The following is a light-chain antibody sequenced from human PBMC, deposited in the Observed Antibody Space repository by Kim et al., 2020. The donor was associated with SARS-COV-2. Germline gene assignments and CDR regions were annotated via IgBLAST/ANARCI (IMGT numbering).Light chain of an antibody. J-gene: IGKJ2*01. CDR3: QQYNNYYT. CDR1: QSISDR. CDR2: KAS. Sequence: LSASVGDRVTITCRASQSISDRLAWYQQKPGKAPKLLIYKASTLESGVPSRFSGSGSGTEFTLTISSLHPDDFATYYCQQYNNYYTFGQGTKLEI. V-gene: IGKV1-5*03.